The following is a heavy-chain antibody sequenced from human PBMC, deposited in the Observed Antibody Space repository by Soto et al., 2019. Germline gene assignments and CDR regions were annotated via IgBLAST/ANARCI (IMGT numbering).Heavy chain of an antibody. D-gene: IGHD4-4*01. CDR2: TYYRSKWYN. CDR3: ARAHSNYGANYYYYGMDV. J-gene: IGHJ6*02. V-gene: IGHV6-1*01. CDR1: GDSVSSNSAA. Sequence: SQTLSLTCAISGDSVSSNSAAWNWIRQSPSTGLEWLGRTYYRSKWYNDYAVSVKSRITINPDTSKNQFSLQLNSVTPEDTAVYYCARAHSNYGANYYYYGMDVWGQGTTVTVSS.